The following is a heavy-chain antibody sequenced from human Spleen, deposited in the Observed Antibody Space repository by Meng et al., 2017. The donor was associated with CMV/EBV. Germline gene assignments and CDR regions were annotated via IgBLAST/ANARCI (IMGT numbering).Heavy chain of an antibody. CDR2: VSGSAGRT. D-gene: IGHD5-24*01. CDR1: GFTFSSYN. V-gene: IGHV3-21*01. J-gene: IGHJ3*02. CDR3: AREDGYTKRGAFDI. Sequence: GESLKISCAASGFTFSSYNMNWVRQAPGKGLEWVSTVSGSAGRTYYAAAVRGRFIISRDNAKNTLYLQMNSLRAEDTAVYYCAREDGYTKRGAFDIWGQGTMVTVSS.